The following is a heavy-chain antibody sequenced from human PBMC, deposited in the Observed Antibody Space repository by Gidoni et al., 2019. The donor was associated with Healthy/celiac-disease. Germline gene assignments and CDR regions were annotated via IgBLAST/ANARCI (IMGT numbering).Heavy chain of an antibody. V-gene: IGHV3-33*01. CDR2: IGYDGSNK. CDR1: GSTSVRHG. CDR3: AGCDSSSSAYYYYGMDV. D-gene: IGHD6-6*01. J-gene: IGHJ6*02. Sequence: QVQLVESGGGVVQPGWPLGLPVAPSGSTSVRHGMPWVRQAPGKGLEWVAVIGYDGSNKYYADSVKGRFTISRDNSKNTLYLQMNSLRAEDTAVYYCAGCDSSSSAYYYYGMDVWGQGTTVTVSS.